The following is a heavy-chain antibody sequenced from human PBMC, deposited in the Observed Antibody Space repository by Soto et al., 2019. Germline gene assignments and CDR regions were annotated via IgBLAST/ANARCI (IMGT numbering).Heavy chain of an antibody. D-gene: IGHD3-16*02. CDR2: MNPNSGNT. J-gene: IGHJ5*02. CDR1: GYTFTSYD. V-gene: IGHV1-8*01. CDR3: ARGPYYDYIWGSYRYINGWFDP. Sequence: ASVKVSCKASGYTFTSYDINWVRQATGQGLEWMGWMNPNSGNTGYAQKLQGRVTMTRNTSISTAYMELSSLRSEDTAVYYCARGPYYDYIWGSYRYINGWFDPWGQGTLVTVSS.